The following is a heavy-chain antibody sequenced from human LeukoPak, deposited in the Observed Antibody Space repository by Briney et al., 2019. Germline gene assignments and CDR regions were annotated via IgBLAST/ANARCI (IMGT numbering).Heavy chain of an antibody. J-gene: IGHJ6*02. CDR3: ARDRAIGAFWSGYCTEAQNEIYYYYGMDI. V-gene: IGHV3-7*01. Sequence: GGSLRLSCAASGFTFSSYWMSWVRQAPGKGLEWVANIKQDGSEKYYVDSVKGRFTISRDNAKNSLYLQMNSLRAEDTAVYYCARDRAIGAFWSGYCTEAQNEIYYYYGMDIWGQGTTVTVSS. CDR2: IKQDGSEK. D-gene: IGHD3-3*01. CDR1: GFTFSSYW.